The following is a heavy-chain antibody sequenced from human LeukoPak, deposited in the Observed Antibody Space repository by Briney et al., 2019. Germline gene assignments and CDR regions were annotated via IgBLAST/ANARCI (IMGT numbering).Heavy chain of an antibody. D-gene: IGHD5-24*01. Sequence: PGGSLRLSCAASGFTFSRYRMNWVRQDPGKGLEWVSSISTSSSYIYYADSVKGRFTIARDNAKNSLYLQMNSLRAEDTAVYYCARDQWLQSYDYMDVWGKGTTVTISS. CDR1: GFTFSRYR. CDR2: ISTSSSYI. V-gene: IGHV3-21*01. CDR3: ARDQWLQSYDYMDV. J-gene: IGHJ6*03.